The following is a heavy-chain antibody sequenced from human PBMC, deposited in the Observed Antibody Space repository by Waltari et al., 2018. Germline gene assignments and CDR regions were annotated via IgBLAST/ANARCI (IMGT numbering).Heavy chain of an antibody. V-gene: IGHV1-2*06. Sequence: QVQLVQSGAEVKKPGASVKVSCKASGYTFTGYYMHWVRQAPGQGLEWMLRCNPNSGGTNYAQNFQGRVTMTSDTSIGTAYVELCSLQSGDRAVYYCARPRCGVVCYSFDRWGQGTLVTVSS. CDR2: CNPNSGGT. D-gene: IGHD2-21*02. CDR3: ARPRCGVVCYSFDR. J-gene: IGHJ5*02. CDR1: GYTFTGYY.